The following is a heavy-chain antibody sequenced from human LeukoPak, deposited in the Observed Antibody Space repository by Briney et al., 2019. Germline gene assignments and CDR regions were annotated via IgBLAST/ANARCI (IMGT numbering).Heavy chain of an antibody. D-gene: IGHD4-17*01. CDR3: AIFQGTYGDNENDY. Sequence: SVKVSCKASGGTFRSYAITWVRQAPGKGLELMGGIIPMINTPKYAQKFQGRVSITADESTSTGYMEVSSLRSEDTAVYYCAIFQGTYGDNENDYWGQGTLVTVSS. J-gene: IGHJ4*02. CDR1: GGTFRSYA. CDR2: IIPMINTP. V-gene: IGHV1-69*13.